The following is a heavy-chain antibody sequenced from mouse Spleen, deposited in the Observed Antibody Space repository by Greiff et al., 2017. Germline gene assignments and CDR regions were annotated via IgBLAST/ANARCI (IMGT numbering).Heavy chain of an antibody. D-gene: IGHD2-1*01. CDR3: AREGPYGNYLDY. Sequence: EVQGVESGGGLVKLGGSLKLSCAASGFTFSSYYMSWVRQTPEKRLEWVATISSGGGGTYYPDSVKGRFTISRDNAKNTLYLQMSSLNSEDTAVYYCAREGPYGNYLDYWGQGTTLTVSS. CDR1: GFTFSSYY. J-gene: IGHJ2*01. CDR2: ISSGGGGT. V-gene: IGHV5-6-4*01.